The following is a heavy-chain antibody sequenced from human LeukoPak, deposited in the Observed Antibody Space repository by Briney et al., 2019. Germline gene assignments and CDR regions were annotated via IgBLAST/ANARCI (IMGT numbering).Heavy chain of an antibody. J-gene: IGHJ4*02. CDR1: GYTFTNYD. D-gene: IGHD2-15*01. CDR2: MNPNSGNT. V-gene: IGHV1-8*01. CDR3: ARVSLGYCSGGTCYFQDH. Sequence: GASVKVSCKASGYTFTNYDINWVRRATGQGLEWMGWMNPNSGNTGYAQKFQGRVTMTRSTPISTAYMELSSLTSEDTAVYYCARVSLGYCSGGTCYFQDHWGQGTLVTVSS.